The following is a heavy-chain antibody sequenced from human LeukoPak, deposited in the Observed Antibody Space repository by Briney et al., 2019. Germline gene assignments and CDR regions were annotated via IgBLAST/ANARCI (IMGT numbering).Heavy chain of an antibody. D-gene: IGHD2-2*01. CDR2: ISSSSYI. CDR3: ARDRIVVVPAAILGLFDP. Sequence: GGSLRLSCAASGFTFSSYSMNWVRQAPGKGLEWVSSISSSSYIYYADSVKGRFTISRDNAKNSLYLQMNSLRAEDTAVYYCARDRIVVVPAAILGLFDPWGQGTLVTVSS. CDR1: GFTFSSYS. J-gene: IGHJ5*02. V-gene: IGHV3-21*01.